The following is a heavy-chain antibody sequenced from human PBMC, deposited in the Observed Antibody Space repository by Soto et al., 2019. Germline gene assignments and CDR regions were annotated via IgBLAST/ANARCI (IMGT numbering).Heavy chain of an antibody. J-gene: IGHJ4*02. CDR3: ASGEMATMGDY. D-gene: IGHD5-12*01. CDR1: GFTFSSCL. V-gene: IGHV3-7*01. Sequence: GGSLRLSCAASGFTFSSCLMSWVRQSPGKGLEWVANIKQDGSEKYYVDSVKGRFTISRDNAKNSLYLQMNSLRAEDTAVYYCASGEMATMGDYWGQGTLVTVSS. CDR2: IKQDGSEK.